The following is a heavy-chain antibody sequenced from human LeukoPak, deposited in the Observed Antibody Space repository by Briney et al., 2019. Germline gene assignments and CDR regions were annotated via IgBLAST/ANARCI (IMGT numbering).Heavy chain of an antibody. CDR3: ARMGGVAGSDY. CDR2: IIPIFGTA. Sequence: SVKVSRKASGGTFSSYAFSWVRQAPGQGLEWMGGIIPIFGTANYAQKFQGRVTITADKSTSTAYMELSSLRSEDTAVYYCARMGGVAGSDYWGQGTLVTVSS. V-gene: IGHV1-69*06. CDR1: GGTFSSYA. D-gene: IGHD6-19*01. J-gene: IGHJ4*02.